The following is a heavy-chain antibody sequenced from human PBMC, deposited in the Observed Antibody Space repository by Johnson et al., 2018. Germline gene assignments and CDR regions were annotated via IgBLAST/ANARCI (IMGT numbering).Heavy chain of an antibody. V-gene: IGHV3-33*06. CDR1: GFTFSRSG. CDR3: AKVPQVMYYSYALDI. CDR2: IWYDGSNK. Sequence: QVQLVQSGGGVVQXGRSXRLXCAASGFTFSRSGMHWVRQAPGTGLEWVAVIWYDGSNKYSAYSVTGRFPISKDNSKNTLYLQMNSLGAEDTPVYYCAKVPQVMYYSYALDIWGQGTMVTVSS. D-gene: IGHD2/OR15-2a*01. J-gene: IGHJ3*02.